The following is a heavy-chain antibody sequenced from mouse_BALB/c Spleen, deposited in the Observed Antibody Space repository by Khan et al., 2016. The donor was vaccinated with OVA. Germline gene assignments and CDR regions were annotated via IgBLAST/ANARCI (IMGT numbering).Heavy chain of an antibody. D-gene: IGHD1-3*01. Sequence: EVKLLESGGGLVQPGGSLKLSCAASGFDFSRYWMSWVRQAPGKGLEWIGEINPDSSTINYEPSLKDKFIISRDKAKNTLYLQMSKDRSEDTAIYYCAGQLSDAMDYWGQGTSVTVSS. CDR1: GFDFSRYW. CDR3: AGQLSDAMDY. CDR2: INPDSSTI. J-gene: IGHJ4*01. V-gene: IGHV4-1*02.